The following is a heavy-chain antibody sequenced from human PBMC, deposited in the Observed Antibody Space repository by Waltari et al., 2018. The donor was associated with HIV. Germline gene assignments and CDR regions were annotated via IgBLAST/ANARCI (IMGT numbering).Heavy chain of an antibody. CDR1: GSTLSHSA. J-gene: IGHJ1*01. Sequence: QVPLVQSGPEGNRPGAPVNISCDASGSTLSHSAGHWVRQAPGQSLEWMGWINGPHDEGRLSKKVQDRVSLASDTSRTTVFVELVILGSEETAVYFCASETAWLVNVLESWGQGTLVTVSS. CDR2: INGPHDEG. CDR3: ASETAWLVNVLES. V-gene: IGHV1-3*01. D-gene: IGHD6-19*01.